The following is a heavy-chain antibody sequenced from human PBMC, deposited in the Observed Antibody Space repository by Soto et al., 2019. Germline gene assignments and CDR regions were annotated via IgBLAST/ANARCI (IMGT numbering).Heavy chain of an antibody. J-gene: IGHJ6*02. D-gene: IGHD6-19*01. CDR1: GYSFTGYW. CDR2: IDPSDSYS. CDR3: AIRNSSGWRYYYYGMDV. V-gene: IGHV5-10-1*01. Sequence: PGESLKISCKGSGYSFTGYWISWVRQMPGKGLEWMGRIDPSDSYSNYSPSFQGHVTISADKSISTAYLQWSSLKASDTAMYYCAIRNSSGWRYYYYGMDVWGQGTTVTVSS.